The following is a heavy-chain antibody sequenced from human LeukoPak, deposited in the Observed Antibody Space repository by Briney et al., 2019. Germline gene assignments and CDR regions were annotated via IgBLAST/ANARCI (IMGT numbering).Heavy chain of an antibody. J-gene: IGHJ6*02. CDR1: GFTFSSYA. CDR3: ARAGIKVVPAATRRREGYYYYGMDV. Sequence: GRSLRLSCAASGFTFSSYAMHWVRQAPGKGLEWVAVISYDGSNKYYADSVKGRFTISRDNSKNTLYLQMNSLRAEDTAVYYCARAGIKVVPAATRRREGYYYYGMDVWGQGTTVTVSS. CDR2: ISYDGSNK. D-gene: IGHD2-2*01. V-gene: IGHV3-30-3*01.